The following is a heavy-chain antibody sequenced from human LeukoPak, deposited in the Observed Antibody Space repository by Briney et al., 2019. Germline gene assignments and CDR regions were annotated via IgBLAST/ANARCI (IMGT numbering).Heavy chain of an antibody. CDR2: IGRGSNTL. J-gene: IGHJ4*02. CDR3: ASGDRGDPFFY. CDR1: GFTFSDDY. V-gene: IGHV3-11*04. D-gene: IGHD4-17*01. Sequence: PGGSLRLSCTASGFTFSDDYMNWIRQAPGQGLEWISYIGRGSNTLYYKPSVKGRFTISRDDAKNSLYLQMNSLRAEDTAVYYCASGDRGDPFFYWGQGTLVTVSS.